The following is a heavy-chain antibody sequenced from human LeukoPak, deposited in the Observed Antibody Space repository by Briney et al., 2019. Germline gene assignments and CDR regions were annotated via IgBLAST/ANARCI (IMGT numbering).Heavy chain of an antibody. D-gene: IGHD6-13*01. V-gene: IGHV1-69*05. CDR2: IIPIFGTA. Sequence: SVKVSCKXSGGTFSSYAISWVRQSPGQGLEGMGRIIPIFGTANYAQKFQGRVTITTDESTSTAYMELSSLRAEDTAVYYCAIEGIAAAGRRTLDYWGQGTLVTVSS. CDR1: GGTFSSYA. J-gene: IGHJ4*02. CDR3: AIEGIAAAGRRTLDY.